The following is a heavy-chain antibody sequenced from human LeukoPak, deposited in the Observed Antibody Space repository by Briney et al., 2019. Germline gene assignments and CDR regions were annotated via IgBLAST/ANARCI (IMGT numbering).Heavy chain of an antibody. Sequence: ASVKVSCKASGYTFTGYYIHWVRQAPGQGLEWMGWINCNNGSTSYAQKFQGWVTITRDTSISTVYMELSRLKSDDTAVYYCAKVSSTSHDFDYWGQGTLVTVSS. J-gene: IGHJ4*02. V-gene: IGHV1-2*04. D-gene: IGHD2-2*01. CDR1: GYTFTGYY. CDR2: INCNNGST. CDR3: AKVSSTSHDFDY.